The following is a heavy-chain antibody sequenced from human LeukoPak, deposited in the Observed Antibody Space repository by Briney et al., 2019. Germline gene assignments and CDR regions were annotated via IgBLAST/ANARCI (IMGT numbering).Heavy chain of an antibody. J-gene: IGHJ4*02. D-gene: IGHD3-9*01. CDR1: GFTFSSYS. Sequence: GGSLRLSCAASGFTFSSYSMNWVRQAPGKGLEWVSCISSSSSYIYYANSVKGRFTISRDNAKNSLYLQMNSLRAEDTAVYYCARDYENLTGSKPRFHYWGQGTLVTVSS. CDR2: ISSSSSYI. CDR3: ARDYENLTGSKPRFHY. V-gene: IGHV3-21*01.